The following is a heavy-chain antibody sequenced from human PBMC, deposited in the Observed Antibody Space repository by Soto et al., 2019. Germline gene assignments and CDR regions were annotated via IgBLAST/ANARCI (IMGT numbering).Heavy chain of an antibody. V-gene: IGHV3-13*01. Sequence: EVQLVESGGGLVQPGGSLRLSCAASGFTFSSYDMHWVRQATGKGLEWVSAIGTAGETYYPGSVKGRFNIYRENAKNSLSLPMNSLRAGDTAVYHCARVHSRGWFLDYWGQGTLVTVSS. CDR2: IGTAGET. J-gene: IGHJ4*02. CDR1: GFTFSSYD. CDR3: ARVHSRGWFLDY. D-gene: IGHD6-19*01.